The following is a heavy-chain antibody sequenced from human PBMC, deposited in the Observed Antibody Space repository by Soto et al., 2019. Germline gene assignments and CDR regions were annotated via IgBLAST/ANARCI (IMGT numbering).Heavy chain of an antibody. V-gene: IGHV5-51*01. CDR1: GYSFTSYW. J-gene: IGHJ6*02. Sequence: PGESLKISCKGSGYSFTSYWIGWVRQMPGKGLEWMGIIYPGDSDTRYSPSFQGQVTISADKSISTAYLQWSSLKASDTAIYYCAGHPYGDYDAMYVWGQGTTVTVSS. CDR3: AGHPYGDYDAMYV. CDR2: IYPGDSDT. D-gene: IGHD4-17*01.